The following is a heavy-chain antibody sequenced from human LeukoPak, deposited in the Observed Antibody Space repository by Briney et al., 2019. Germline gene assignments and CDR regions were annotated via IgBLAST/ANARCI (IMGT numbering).Heavy chain of an antibody. CDR1: GYTFTSYD. J-gene: IGHJ5*02. Sequence: ASVKVSCKASGYTFTSYDINWVRQATGQGLGWMGWMNPNSGNTGYAQKFQGRVTITRNTSISTAYMELSSLRSEDTAVYYCARDEGYCSSTSCRNWFDPWGQGTLVTVSS. CDR2: MNPNSGNT. D-gene: IGHD2-2*01. V-gene: IGHV1-8*03. CDR3: ARDEGYCSSTSCRNWFDP.